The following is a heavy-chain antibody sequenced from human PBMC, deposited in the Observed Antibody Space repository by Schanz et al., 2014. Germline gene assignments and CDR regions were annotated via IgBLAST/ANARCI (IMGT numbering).Heavy chain of an antibody. V-gene: IGHV3-30*02. CDR1: GFTFRTYG. CDR3: ARDLAFGGVYDRHSDS. D-gene: IGHD3-16*01. Sequence: VRLVESGGGLVQPGGSLRLSCAASGFTFRTYGMHWVRQAPGKGMEWVAFIRYDGSKIYYADSVKGRFTISRDNPKNTLSLQMNSLRVEDMAVYYCARDLAFGGVYDRHSDSWGQGTLVTVSS. CDR2: IRYDGSKI. J-gene: IGHJ4*02.